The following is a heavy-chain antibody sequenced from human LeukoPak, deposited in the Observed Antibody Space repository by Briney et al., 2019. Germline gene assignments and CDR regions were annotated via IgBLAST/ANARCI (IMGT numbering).Heavy chain of an antibody. CDR1: GFTFSSYE. CDR2: ISSSGSTI. CDR3: ARRYSSGWSYYYYYGMDV. J-gene: IGHJ6*02. V-gene: IGHV3-48*03. D-gene: IGHD6-19*01. Sequence: GGSLRLSCAASGFTFSSYEMNWVRQAPGEGLEWVSYISSSGSTIYYADSVKGRFTISRDNAKNSLYLQMNSLRAEDTAVYYCARRYSSGWSYYYYYGMDVWGQGTTVTVSS.